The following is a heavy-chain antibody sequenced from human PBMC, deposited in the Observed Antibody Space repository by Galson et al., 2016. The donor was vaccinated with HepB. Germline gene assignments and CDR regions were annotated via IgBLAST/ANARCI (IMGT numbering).Heavy chain of an antibody. D-gene: IGHD3-10*01. V-gene: IGHV1-18*04. Sequence: SVTVSGKASGFLFGSFAFSWVRQTPGQGLEWMGWISAYSGATKYVEKFQGRLTMTTNTSTTTAYMDLRSLTSDDTAVYFCARAPLTSYYYGSGRDPTFDNWGQGTLVTVS. CDR3: ARAPLTSYYYGSGRDPTFDN. J-gene: IGHJ4*02. CDR2: ISAYSGAT. CDR1: GFLFGSFA.